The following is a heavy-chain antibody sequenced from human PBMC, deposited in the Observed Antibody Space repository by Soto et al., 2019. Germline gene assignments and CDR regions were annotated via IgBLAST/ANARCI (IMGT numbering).Heavy chain of an antibody. V-gene: IGHV4-34*01. CDR3: ARELSVNGHDWDAFDI. CDR2: INHSGST. D-gene: IGHD5-12*01. Sequence: SETLSLTCAVYGESFSGYYWSWIRQPPGKGLEWIGEINHSGSTNYNPSLKSRVTISVDTSKNQFSLKLSSVTAADTAVYYCARELSVNGHDWDAFDIWGQGTMVTVSS. J-gene: IGHJ3*02. CDR1: GESFSGYY.